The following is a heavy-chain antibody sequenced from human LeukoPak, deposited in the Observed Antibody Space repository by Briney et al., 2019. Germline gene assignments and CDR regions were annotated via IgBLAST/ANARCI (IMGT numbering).Heavy chain of an antibody. CDR2: IYTSGST. J-gene: IGHJ4*02. CDR1: GGSISSGSYY. D-gene: IGHD1-26*01. Sequence: SETLSLTCTVSGGSISSGSYYWSWIRQPAGKGLEWIGRIYTSGSTNYNPSLKGRVTISVDPSKNQFPLKLSSVPAADRAVYYWASGIDYWGQGPLVTVSS. V-gene: IGHV4-61*02. CDR3: ASGIDY.